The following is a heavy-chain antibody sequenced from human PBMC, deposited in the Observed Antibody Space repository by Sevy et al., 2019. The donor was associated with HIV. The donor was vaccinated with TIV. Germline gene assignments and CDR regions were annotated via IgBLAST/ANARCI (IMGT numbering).Heavy chain of an antibody. D-gene: IGHD1-26*01. CDR3: VSRRSESSHDAFDI. CDR1: GFTFSRSD. J-gene: IGHJ3*02. Sequence: GGSLRLSCTASGFTFSRSDMSWVRQAPGKGLEWVSFVSSSSITIYYADSVKGRFTISRDNARNSLFLQMNSLRDEDTSVYYCVSRRSESSHDAFDIWGQGTMVTVSS. V-gene: IGHV3-48*02. CDR2: VSSSSITI.